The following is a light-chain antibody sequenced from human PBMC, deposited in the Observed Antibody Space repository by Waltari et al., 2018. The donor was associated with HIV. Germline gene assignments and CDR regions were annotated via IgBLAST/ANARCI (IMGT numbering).Light chain of an antibody. J-gene: IGLJ1*01. V-gene: IGLV1-44*01. Sequence: QSVLTQPPSASGTPGQRVTISCSGSSSNIGSNTVNWYQQVPGTSPKLLIYSNNQRPSVVPDRCSASKSGTSASLAISGLQSEDEADYYCAAWDDSLSGYVFGTGTKVTVL. CDR2: SNN. CDR3: AAWDDSLSGYV. CDR1: SSNIGSNT.